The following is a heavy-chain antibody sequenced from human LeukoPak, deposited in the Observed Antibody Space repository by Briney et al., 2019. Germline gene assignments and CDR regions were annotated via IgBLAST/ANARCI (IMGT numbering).Heavy chain of an antibody. CDR2: ISDNEGPA. CDR3: ARHDSFIPY. J-gene: IGHJ4*02. V-gene: IGHV3-23*01. D-gene: IGHD5-18*01. CDR1: AFNFNYSG. Sequence: GRSLRLSCAAFAFNFNYSGMSWVSQAPGEGLEWHSCISDNEGPAYYTDSVKGRFTISRDRTKNTVYLQMHNLRADDTAVYFCARHDSFIPYWGQGTLVTVSS.